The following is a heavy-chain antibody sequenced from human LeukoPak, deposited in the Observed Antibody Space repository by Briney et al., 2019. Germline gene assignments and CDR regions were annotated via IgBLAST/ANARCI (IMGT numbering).Heavy chain of an antibody. D-gene: IGHD2-2*01. CDR3: AKESCSSTSCSYFDY. Sequence: GGSLRLSCAASGFTFSSYGMHWGRQAPGKGLEWVAVIWYDGSNKYYADSVKGRFTISRDNSKNTLYLQMNSLRAEDTAVYYCAKESCSSTSCSYFDYWGQGTLVTVSS. J-gene: IGHJ4*02. V-gene: IGHV3-33*06. CDR2: IWYDGSNK. CDR1: GFTFSSYG.